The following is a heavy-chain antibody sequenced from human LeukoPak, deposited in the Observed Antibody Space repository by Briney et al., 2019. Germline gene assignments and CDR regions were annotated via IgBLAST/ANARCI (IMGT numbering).Heavy chain of an antibody. J-gene: IGHJ6*03. CDR2: IYHSGST. V-gene: IGHV4-38-2*02. CDR1: GHSISSDYL. D-gene: IGHD2-15*01. Sequence: NLSEPLPLTCTVSGHSISSDYLWGWIRPPPGGALEGFGSIYHSGSTYYNPSLKSRVTISVDTSKNLFSPKLSSVTAAHTGVYYCARSVCEVVVAATRCYYYYMDVWGKGTTVTVSS. CDR3: ARSVCEVVVAATRCYYYYMDV.